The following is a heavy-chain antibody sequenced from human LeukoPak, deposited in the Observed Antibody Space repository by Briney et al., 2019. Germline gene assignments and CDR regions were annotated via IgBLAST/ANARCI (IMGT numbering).Heavy chain of an antibody. CDR1: GYTLTELS. CDR2: FDPEDGET. CDR3: ATVGSAYCGGDCYC. D-gene: IGHD2-21*02. V-gene: IGHV1-24*01. Sequence: ASVKVSCKVSGYTLTELSMHWVRQAPGKGLEWMGGFDPEDGETIYAQKFQGRVIMTEDTSTDTAYMELSSLRSEDTAVCYCATVGSAYCGGDCYCWGQGTLVTVPS. J-gene: IGHJ4*02.